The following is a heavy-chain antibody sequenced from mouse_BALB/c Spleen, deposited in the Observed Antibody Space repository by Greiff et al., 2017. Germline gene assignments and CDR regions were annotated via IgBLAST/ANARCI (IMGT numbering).Heavy chain of an antibody. Sequence: EVKVVESGGGLVQPGGSRKLSCAASGFTFSDYGMAWVRQAPGKGPEWVAFISNLAYSIYYADTVTGRFTISRENAKNILYLEMSSLRSEDTAMYYCARGGLLRYYFDYWGQGTTLTVSS. V-gene: IGHV5-15*02. CDR1: GFTFSDYG. J-gene: IGHJ2*01. D-gene: IGHD2-3*01. CDR3: ARGGLLRYYFDY. CDR2: ISNLAYSI.